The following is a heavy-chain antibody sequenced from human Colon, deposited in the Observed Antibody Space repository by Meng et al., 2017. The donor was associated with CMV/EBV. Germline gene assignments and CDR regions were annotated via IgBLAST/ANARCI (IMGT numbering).Heavy chain of an antibody. CDR2: ISSSGSTL. J-gene: IGHJ6*02. Sequence: GESLKISCVGSGFTFSTNSLNWVRQAPGKGLEWVSYISSSGSTLYYADSVKGRFTMSRDNVRNSLYLQMNSLRAEDTAVYYCARVQEVHDFSIGSNYGMDVWGQGTTVTVSS. CDR1: GFTFSTNS. CDR3: ARVQEVHDFSIGSNYGMDV. V-gene: IGHV3-48*04. D-gene: IGHD3-3*01.